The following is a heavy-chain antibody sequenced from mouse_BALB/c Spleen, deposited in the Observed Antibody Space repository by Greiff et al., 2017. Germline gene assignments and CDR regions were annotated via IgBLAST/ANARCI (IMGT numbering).Heavy chain of an antibody. CDR3: ARGYYGSKAWFAY. D-gene: IGHD1-1*01. CDR1: GYTFTDYA. CDR2: ISTYYGDA. J-gene: IGHJ3*01. V-gene: IGHV1S137*01. Sequence: VQLVESGAELVRPGVSVKISCKGSGYTFTDYAMHWVKQSHAKSLEWIGVISTYYGDASYNQKFKGKATMTVEKSSSTAYMELARLTSEDSAIYYCARGYYGSKAWFAYWGQGTLVTVSA.